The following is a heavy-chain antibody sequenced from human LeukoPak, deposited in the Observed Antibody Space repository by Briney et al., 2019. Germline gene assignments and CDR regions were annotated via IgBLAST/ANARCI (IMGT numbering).Heavy chain of an antibody. Sequence: PSETLSLTCTVSCGSISSSSYYWGWIRQPPGKGLEWIGSIYYSGSTYYNPSLKSRVTISVDTSKNQFSLKLSSVTAADTAVYYCARMPDEYSSSSDWFDPWGQGTLVTVSS. D-gene: IGHD6-6*01. CDR2: IYYSGST. CDR1: CGSISSSSYY. V-gene: IGHV4-39*01. J-gene: IGHJ5*02. CDR3: ARMPDEYSSSSDWFDP.